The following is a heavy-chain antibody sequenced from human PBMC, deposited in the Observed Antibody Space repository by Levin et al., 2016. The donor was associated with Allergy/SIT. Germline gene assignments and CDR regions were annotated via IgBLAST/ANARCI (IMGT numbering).Heavy chain of an antibody. CDR1: GYTFTSYA. V-gene: IGHV1-3*01. J-gene: IGHJ5*02. D-gene: IGHD6-19*01. CDR3: ARDPGFSSGWYGFDP. CDR2: INAGNGNT. Sequence: ASVKVSCKASGYTFTSYAMHWVRQAPGQRLEWMGWINAGNGNTKYSQKFQGRVTITRDTSASTAYMELSSLRSEDTAVYYCARDPGFSSGWYGFDPWGQGTLVTVSS.